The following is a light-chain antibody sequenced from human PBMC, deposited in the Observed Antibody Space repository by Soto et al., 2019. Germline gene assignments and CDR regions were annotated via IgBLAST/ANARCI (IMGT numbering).Light chain of an antibody. CDR3: QQYNNWWT. J-gene: IGKJ1*01. CDR2: SVS. Sequence: EIVMTQSPATLSVSPGEGATLSCRTSQSVSTNLAWYQQKPGQAPRLLIYSVSTRATGIPARFSGSGSGTVFTLTITSLQSEDFAVYYCQQYNNWWTFGQGTKVEIK. CDR1: QSVSTN. V-gene: IGKV3-15*01.